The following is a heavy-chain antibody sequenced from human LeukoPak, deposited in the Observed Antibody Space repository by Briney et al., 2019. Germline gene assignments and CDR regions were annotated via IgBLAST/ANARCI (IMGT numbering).Heavy chain of an antibody. V-gene: IGHV4-38-2*02. Sequence: SETLSLTCTVSGYSISSGYYWGWIRQPPGKGLEWIGSIYHSGSTYYNPSLKSRVTISVDTSKNQFSLKLSSVTAADTAVYYCARVENYYDSSGSNWFDPWGQGTLVTVSS. CDR1: GYSISSGYY. D-gene: IGHD3-22*01. CDR2: IYHSGST. J-gene: IGHJ5*02. CDR3: ARVENYYDSSGSNWFDP.